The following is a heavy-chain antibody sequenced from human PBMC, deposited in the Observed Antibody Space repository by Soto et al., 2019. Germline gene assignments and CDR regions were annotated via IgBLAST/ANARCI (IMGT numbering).Heavy chain of an antibody. Sequence: PSETLSLTCSVSGDSISNYYWSWIRQPPGKGLEWIGYIYSSGTTDNNPSLKSRITISVGTSTNQFSPKLTSVTVADTAVYFCARFYGSVFDPWGQGTLVTVSS. CDR2: IYSSGTT. CDR1: GDSISNYY. J-gene: IGHJ5*02. D-gene: IGHD3-10*01. V-gene: IGHV4-4*08. CDR3: ARFYGSVFDP.